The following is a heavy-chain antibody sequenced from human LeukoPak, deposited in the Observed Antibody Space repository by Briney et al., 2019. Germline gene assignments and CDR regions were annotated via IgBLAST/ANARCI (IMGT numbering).Heavy chain of an antibody. CDR3: ARDADIVATITFDY. CDR2: ISSSSSTI. D-gene: IGHD5-12*01. J-gene: IGHJ4*02. V-gene: IGHV3-48*01. CDR1: GFTFSSYS. Sequence: GGSLRLSCAASGFTFSSYSMNWVRQAPGKGLEWVSYISSSSSTIYYTDSVKGRFTISRDNAKNSLYLQMNSLRAEDTAVYCCARDADIVATITFDYWGQGTLVTVSS.